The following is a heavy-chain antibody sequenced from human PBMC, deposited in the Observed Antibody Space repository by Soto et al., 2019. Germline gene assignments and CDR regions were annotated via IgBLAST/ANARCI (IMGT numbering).Heavy chain of an antibody. CDR1: GFTFSSYG. V-gene: IGHV3-30*03. CDR2: ISYDGNTQ. J-gene: IGHJ4*02. Sequence: LRLSCAASGFTFSSYGMHWVRQAPGKGLEWVAVISYDGNTQYYADSVKGRFTISRDNSKNTLWLQMDSLRAEDTAVYYCARDHGIFGVFDYWGQGTLVT. CDR3: ARDHGIFGVFDY. D-gene: IGHD3-3*01.